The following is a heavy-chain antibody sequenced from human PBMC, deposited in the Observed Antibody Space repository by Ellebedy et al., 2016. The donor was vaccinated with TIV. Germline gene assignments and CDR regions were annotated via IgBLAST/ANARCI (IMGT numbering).Heavy chain of an antibody. CDR1: GFTFSSYE. J-gene: IGHJ4*02. CDR2: ITNSGSSM. V-gene: IGHV3-48*03. Sequence: PGGSLRLSCAASGFTFSSYEMNWVRQAPGKGLEWISYITNSGSSMYYVDSVRGRFTISRDNAKNSLYLLMNSLRAEDTAVYYCARGGLSGDFDSWGQGTLVTVSS. CDR3: ARGGLSGDFDS. D-gene: IGHD2/OR15-2a*01.